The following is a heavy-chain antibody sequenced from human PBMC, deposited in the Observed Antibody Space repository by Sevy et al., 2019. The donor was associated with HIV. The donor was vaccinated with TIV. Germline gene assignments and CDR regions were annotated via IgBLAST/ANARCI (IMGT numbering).Heavy chain of an antibody. J-gene: IGHJ3*02. CDR1: GYTFTGYY. CDR2: INPNSGGT. V-gene: IGHV1-2*06. D-gene: IGHD6-6*01. CDR3: ARDHSSSDAFDI. Sequence: GASVKVSCKASGYTFTGYYMHWVRQAPGQGLEWMGRINPNSGGTNYAQKFQGRVTMTRDTSISTAYMELSRLRSDDTAVYYCARDHSSSDAFDIWGQGTMVTVSS.